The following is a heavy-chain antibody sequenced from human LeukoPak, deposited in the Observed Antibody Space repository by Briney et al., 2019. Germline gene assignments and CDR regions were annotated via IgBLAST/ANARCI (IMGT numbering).Heavy chain of an antibody. J-gene: IGHJ4*02. Sequence: GASVKVSCKASGFTFTSSAMQWVRQAHGQRLEWIGWIVVGSGNTNYAQKFQERVTITRDMSTSTAYMELSSLRSEDTAVYYCAAATPYYYDSSGYSDWGQGTLVTVSS. V-gene: IGHV1-58*02. D-gene: IGHD3-22*01. CDR3: AAATPYYYDSSGYSD. CDR1: GFTFTSSA. CDR2: IVVGSGNT.